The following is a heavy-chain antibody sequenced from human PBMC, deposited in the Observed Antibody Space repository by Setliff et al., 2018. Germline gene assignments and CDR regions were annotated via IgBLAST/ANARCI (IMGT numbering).Heavy chain of an antibody. D-gene: IGHD2-15*01. J-gene: IGHJ4*02. CDR2: INPNDGYT. CDR3: IVNMVRPVTGLDS. CDR1: GYTFTSFG. V-gene: IGHV1-18*01. Sequence: ASVKVSCKASGYTFTSFGINWVRQAPGQGLEWMGTINPNDGYTIYAPAFQGRVAMTTDTSTGTAYMELSGLTSADTAIYYCIVNMVRPVTGLDSWGPGTLVTVS.